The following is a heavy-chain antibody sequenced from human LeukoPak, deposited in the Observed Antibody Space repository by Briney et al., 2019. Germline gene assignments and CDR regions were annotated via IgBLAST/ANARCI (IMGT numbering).Heavy chain of an antibody. Sequence: ASVKVSCKASGYTFTSYGISWVRQAPGQGLEWMGWISAYNVNTNYAQKLKGRVTMTTDTSTSTAYMELRSLRSDGTAVYYCARVVADYYDSSGYYPEFDYWGQGTLVTVSS. CDR2: ISAYNVNT. CDR1: GYTFTSYG. D-gene: IGHD3-22*01. CDR3: ARVVADYYDSSGYYPEFDY. J-gene: IGHJ4*02. V-gene: IGHV1-18*01.